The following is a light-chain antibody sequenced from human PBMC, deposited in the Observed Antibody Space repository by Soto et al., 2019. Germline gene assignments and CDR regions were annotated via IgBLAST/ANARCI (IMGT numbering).Light chain of an antibody. CDR3: QQYVNSPCT. J-gene: IGKJ5*01. CDR2: AAS. CDR1: QSVSGRS. Sequence: ETVMTQSPATLSVSPGEGATLSCRASQSVSGRSLAWYQQKPGQAPRLLIYAASTRATGIPDKFSGSGSGTDFTLTINRLDPEDFAVYFCQQYVNSPCTFGQGTRLEIK. V-gene: IGKV3-20*01.